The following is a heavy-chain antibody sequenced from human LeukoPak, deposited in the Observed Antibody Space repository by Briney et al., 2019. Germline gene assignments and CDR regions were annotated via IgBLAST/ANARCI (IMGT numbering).Heavy chain of an antibody. CDR3: ARAFCSGASCLLGNY. CDR2: INPNSSGT. D-gene: IGHD2-15*01. Sequence: ASVKVSCKASGYTFTAYYIHWVRQAPGQGLEWMGWINPNSSGTNYAQQFQGRVTMTRDTSITTVYMDLSRLGLDDTAVYYCARAFCSGASCLLGNYWGQGTLVTVSS. V-gene: IGHV1-2*02. J-gene: IGHJ4*02. CDR1: GYTFTAYY.